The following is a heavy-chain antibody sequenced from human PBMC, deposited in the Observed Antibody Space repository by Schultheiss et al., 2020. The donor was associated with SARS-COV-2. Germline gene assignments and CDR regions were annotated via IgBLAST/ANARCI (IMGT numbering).Heavy chain of an antibody. CDR3: ARPAAARPYWFDP. J-gene: IGHJ5*02. V-gene: IGHV4-31*03. CDR2: IYYSGST. Sequence: SETLSLTCTVSGGSISSGGYYWSWIRQHPGKGLEWIGYIYYSGSTYYNPSLKSRVTISVDKSKNQFSLKLSSVTAADTAVYYCARPAAARPYWFDPWGQGTLVTVSS. CDR1: GGSISSGGYY. D-gene: IGHD6-6*01.